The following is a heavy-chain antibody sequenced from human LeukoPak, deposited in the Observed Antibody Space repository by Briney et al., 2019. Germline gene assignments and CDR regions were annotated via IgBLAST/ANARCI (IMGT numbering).Heavy chain of an antibody. CDR3: AKDNSDRIAATDY. V-gene: IGHV3-30*02. J-gene: IGHJ4*02. Sequence: GSLRLSCAASGFTFSSYGMHWVRQAPGKGLEWVAFIRYDGSNKYYADSVKGRFTISRGNSKNTLYLQMNSLRAEDTAVYYCAKDNSDRIAATDYWGPGTLVTVSS. CDR1: GFTFSSYG. CDR2: IRYDGSNK. D-gene: IGHD6-6*01.